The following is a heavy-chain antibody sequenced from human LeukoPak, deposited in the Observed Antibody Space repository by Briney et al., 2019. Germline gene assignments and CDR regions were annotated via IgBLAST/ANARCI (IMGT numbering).Heavy chain of an antibody. CDR3: ARHRIIAAIGAFDS. CDR2: IYYSGTT. J-gene: IGHJ4*02. Sequence: PSETLSLTCAVYGGSFSGYYWSWIRQPPGERLEWIGFIYYSGTTSYNPSLKSRVTLSVDTSKNQFSLNLSSVTAADTAVYYCARHRIIAAIGAFDSWGQGALVTVSS. CDR1: GGSFSGYY. D-gene: IGHD6-6*01. V-gene: IGHV4-34*11.